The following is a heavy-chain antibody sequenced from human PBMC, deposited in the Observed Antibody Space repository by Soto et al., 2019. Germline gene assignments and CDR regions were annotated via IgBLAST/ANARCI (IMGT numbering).Heavy chain of an antibody. CDR3: AREGYGDYVPYA. Sequence: QVQLVESGGGVVQPGRSLRLSCAASGFNFSSYAMRWVRQAPGKGLEWVAVISYDGSNKYYADSVKGRFTISRDNSKNTLYLQMNSLSAEDTAVYYCAREGYGDYVPYAWGQGTLVTVSS. J-gene: IGHJ4*02. CDR1: GFNFSSYA. CDR2: ISYDGSNK. D-gene: IGHD4-17*01. V-gene: IGHV3-30-3*01.